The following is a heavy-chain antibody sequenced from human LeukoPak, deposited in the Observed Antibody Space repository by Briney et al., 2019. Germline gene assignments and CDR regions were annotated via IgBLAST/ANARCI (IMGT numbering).Heavy chain of an antibody. CDR1: GYTFTGYY. V-gene: IGHV1-2*02. CDR3: ARVGIAVAGTGHEAFDI. J-gene: IGHJ3*02. CDR2: INPNSGGT. D-gene: IGHD6-19*01. Sequence: ASVKVPCKASGYTFTGYYIHWVRQAPGQGVEWMGWINPNSGGTNYEQKFQGRVTMTRDTSISTAYMELSSLRSDDTAVYYCARVGIAVAGTGHEAFDIWGQGTMVTVSS.